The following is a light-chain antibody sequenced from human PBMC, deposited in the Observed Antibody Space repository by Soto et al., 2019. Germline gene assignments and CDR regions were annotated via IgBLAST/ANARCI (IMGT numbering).Light chain of an antibody. V-gene: IGKV3-15*01. CDR1: QSISDT. Sequence: EIVVTQSPATLSVSPGGRATLSRRASQSISDTLAWYQQKPGQAPRLLIHGASTRAPGFPARFSGSGSGTDFTLTISSLQSEDFAVYYCQQYDNWPWTFGQGTKVDIK. J-gene: IGKJ1*01. CDR2: GAS. CDR3: QQYDNWPWT.